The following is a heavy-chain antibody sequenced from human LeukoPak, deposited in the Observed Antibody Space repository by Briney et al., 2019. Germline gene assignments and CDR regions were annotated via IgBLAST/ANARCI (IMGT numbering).Heavy chain of an antibody. J-gene: IGHJ5*02. D-gene: IGHD6-13*01. Sequence: GGSLRLSCAASGFTFDDYAMPWVRQAPGKGLEWVSGISWNSGSIGYADSVKGRFTISRDNAKNSLYLQMNSLRAEDTALYYCAKDDSSSWYNWFDPWGQGTLVTVSS. CDR1: GFTFDDYA. CDR2: ISWNSGSI. CDR3: AKDDSSSWYNWFDP. V-gene: IGHV3-9*01.